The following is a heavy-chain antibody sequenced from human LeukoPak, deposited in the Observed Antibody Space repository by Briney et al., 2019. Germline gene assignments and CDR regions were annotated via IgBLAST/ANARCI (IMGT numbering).Heavy chain of an antibody. J-gene: IGHJ4*02. V-gene: IGHV3-23*01. CDR1: GFTFSSYG. D-gene: IGHD3-3*01. CDR3: ARGYDFWSGYYELYFDY. CDR2: ISGSGGST. Sequence: GGSLRLSCAASGFTFSSYGMSWVRQAPGKGLEWVSAISGSGGSTYYADSVKGRFTISRDNAKNSLYLQMNSLRAEDTAVYYCARGYDFWSGYYELYFDYWGQGTLVTVSS.